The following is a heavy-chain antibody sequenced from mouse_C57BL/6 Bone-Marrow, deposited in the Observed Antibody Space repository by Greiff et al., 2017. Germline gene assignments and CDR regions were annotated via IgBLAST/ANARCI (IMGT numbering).Heavy chain of an antibody. D-gene: IGHD1-1*01. CDR2: IDPSDSYT. CDR3: AREGITTVVATPPWFAY. CDR1: GYTFTSYW. V-gene: IGHV1-50*01. Sequence: QVQLQQPGAELVKPGASVKLSCKASGYTFTSYWMQWVKQRPGQGLEWIGEIDPSDSYTNYNQKFKGKATLTVDTSSSTAYMQLSSLTSEDSAVYYCAREGITTVVATPPWFAYWGQGTLVTGSA. J-gene: IGHJ3*01.